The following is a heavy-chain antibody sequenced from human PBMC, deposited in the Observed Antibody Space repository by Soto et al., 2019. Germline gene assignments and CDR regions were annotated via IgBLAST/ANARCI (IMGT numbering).Heavy chain of an antibody. Sequence: PGGSLRLSCAASGFTFSSYCIHWVRQAPCKGLEWVAVISYDGINKYYADSVKGRFTISRDNSKNTLYLQMNSLRAEDTAVYYCLGSFGSWLQHDAFDIWGQGTMVPVSS. J-gene: IGHJ3*02. CDR1: GFTFSSYC. V-gene: IGHV3-30*03. CDR3: LGSFGSWLQHDAFDI. CDR2: ISYDGINK. D-gene: IGHD3-22*01.